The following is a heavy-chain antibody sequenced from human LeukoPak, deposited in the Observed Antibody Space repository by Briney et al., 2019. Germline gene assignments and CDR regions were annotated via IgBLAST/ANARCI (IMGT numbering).Heavy chain of an antibody. J-gene: IGHJ4*02. Sequence: PGRSLRLSCAASGFTFSSYWMHWVRHAPGKGLVWVSRINSDGSSTSYADSVKGRFTIPRDNAKNTLYLQMNSLRAEDTAVYYCARETSYYYDSSGYPDYWGQGTLVTVSS. CDR2: INSDGSST. V-gene: IGHV3-74*01. D-gene: IGHD3-22*01. CDR1: GFTFSSYW. CDR3: ARETSYYYDSSGYPDY.